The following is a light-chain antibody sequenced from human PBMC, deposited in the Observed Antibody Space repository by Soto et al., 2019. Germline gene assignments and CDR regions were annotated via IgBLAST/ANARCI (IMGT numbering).Light chain of an antibody. CDR3: QQHSNGPPIIT. CDR1: QSVTTY. V-gene: IGKV3-11*01. CDR2: YAS. Sequence: EIVLTQSPATLSLSPGERGTLSCRASQSVTTYLAWYQQKPGQAPRLLIYYASNRAPGIPARFSGRGSGTNFTLTGSSLEPEDFALYYGQQHSNGPPIITFGGGNKVDIK. J-gene: IGKJ4*01.